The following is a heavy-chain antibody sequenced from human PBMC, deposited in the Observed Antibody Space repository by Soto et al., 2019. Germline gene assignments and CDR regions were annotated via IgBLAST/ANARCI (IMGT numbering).Heavy chain of an antibody. CDR2: IIPIFGTA. D-gene: IGHD2-15*01. CDR3: ARTARCSGGSCYGLSAFDI. CDR1: GGTFSSYA. V-gene: IGHV1-69*13. Sequence: SVKVSCKASGGTFSSYAISWVRQAPGQGLEWMGGIIPIFGTANYAQKFQGRVTITADESTSTAYMELSSLRSEDTAVYYCARTARCSGGSCYGLSAFDIWGQGTMVTVSS. J-gene: IGHJ3*02.